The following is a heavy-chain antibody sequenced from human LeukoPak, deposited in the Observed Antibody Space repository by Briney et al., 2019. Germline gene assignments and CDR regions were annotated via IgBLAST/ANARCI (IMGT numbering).Heavy chain of an antibody. Sequence: GGSLRLSCAAPGFSFSDYWMTWVRQVPGKGLEWVANIKQDGSEKYYVDSVKGRFTISRDNAKNSLYLQMNSLRADDTAVYYCARVSSSGWDYYYYYYMDVWGKGTTVTVSS. CDR2: IKQDGSEK. CDR3: ARVSSSGWDYYYYYYMDV. J-gene: IGHJ6*03. CDR1: GFSFSDYW. D-gene: IGHD6-19*01. V-gene: IGHV3-7*01.